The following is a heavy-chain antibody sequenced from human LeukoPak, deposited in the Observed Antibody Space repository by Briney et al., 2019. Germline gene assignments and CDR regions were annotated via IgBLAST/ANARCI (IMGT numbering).Heavy chain of an antibody. Sequence: GGSLRLSCAASGFTFSDYYMSWIRQAPGKGLEWVSYISSSGSTIYYADSVKGRFTISRDNAKNSLYLQMNSLRADDTAVYYCARDRPENSIGFDYWGQGGLVTVSS. D-gene: IGHD6-19*01. V-gene: IGHV3-11*04. J-gene: IGHJ4*02. CDR3: ARDRPENSIGFDY. CDR1: GFTFSDYY. CDR2: ISSSGSTI.